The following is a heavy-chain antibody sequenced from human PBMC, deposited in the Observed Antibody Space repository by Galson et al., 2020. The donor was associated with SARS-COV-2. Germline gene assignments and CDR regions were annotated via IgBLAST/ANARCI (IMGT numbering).Heavy chain of an antibody. Sequence: SETLSLTCTVSGGSISSGDYYWSWIRQPPGKGLEWIGYIYYSGSTYYNPSLKSRVTISVDTSKNQFALKLSSVTAADTAVYYCARDGAGAAGIDYWGQGTLVTVSS. CDR1: GGSISSGDYY. CDR3: ARDGAGAAGIDY. CDR2: IYYSGST. V-gene: IGHV4-30-4*01. D-gene: IGHD6-13*01. J-gene: IGHJ4*02.